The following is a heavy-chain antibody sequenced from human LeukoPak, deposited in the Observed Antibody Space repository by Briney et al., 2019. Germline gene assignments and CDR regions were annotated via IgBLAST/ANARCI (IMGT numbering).Heavy chain of an antibody. J-gene: IGHJ4*02. D-gene: IGHD5-18*01. CDR2: ISDRGST. CDR1: GGSFSSSSYY. Sequence: SETLSLTCSVLGGSFSSSSYYWGGIRQPPGKGLGWGGSISDRGSTYYNPSLQSRVTISVDTSKNQCSLKLTSVTAADTAVYYCARVTIGYSYGHFDYWGQGTLVTVSS. V-gene: IGHV4-39*07. CDR3: ARVTIGYSYGHFDY.